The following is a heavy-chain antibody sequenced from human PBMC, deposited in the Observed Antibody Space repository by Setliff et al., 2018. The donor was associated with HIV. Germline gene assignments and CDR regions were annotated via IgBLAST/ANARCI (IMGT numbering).Heavy chain of an antibody. Sequence: HPGGSLRLSCAASGFTFNTYTMNWVRQAPGKGLEWVSYISRSSSTTYYADSVKGRFTISRDNAKNSLYLQMNSLRVEDTAVYYCARDFITGTLDFDYRGQGAQVTVSS. D-gene: IGHD1-7*01. CDR2: ISRSSSTT. CDR1: GFTFNTYT. J-gene: IGHJ4*02. V-gene: IGHV3-48*01. CDR3: ARDFITGTLDFDY.